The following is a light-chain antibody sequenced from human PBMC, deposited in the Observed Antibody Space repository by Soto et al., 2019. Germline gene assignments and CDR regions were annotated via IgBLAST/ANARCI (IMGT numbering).Light chain of an antibody. J-gene: IGKJ1*01. V-gene: IGKV1-39*01. CDR2: AAS. CDR3: QQSYSTPRT. Sequence: DIQITQSPSSLSASVGDRVTITCRASQSISSYLNWYQQKPGKAPKLLIYAASSLQSGVPSRSSGSGSGTDFTLTISSLQPEDFATYYCQQSYSTPRTFGQGTKVDIK. CDR1: QSISSY.